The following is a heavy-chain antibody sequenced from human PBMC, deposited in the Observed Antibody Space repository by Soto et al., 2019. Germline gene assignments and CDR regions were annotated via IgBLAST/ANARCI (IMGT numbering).Heavy chain of an antibody. V-gene: IGHV3-33*01. J-gene: IGHJ4*02. CDR1: GFTLSSYG. D-gene: IGHD1-26*01. Sequence: GGSLRLSCAASGFTLSSYGMHWVRQAPGKGLEWVAVIWYDGSNKYYADSVKGRFTISRDNSKNTLYLQMNSLRAEDTAVYYCARVKVGATYYFDYWGQGTLVTVSS. CDR2: IWYDGSNK. CDR3: ARVKVGATYYFDY.